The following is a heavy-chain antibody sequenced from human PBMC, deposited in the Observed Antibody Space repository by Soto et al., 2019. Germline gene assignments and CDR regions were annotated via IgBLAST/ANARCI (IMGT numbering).Heavy chain of an antibody. Sequence: QVQLVQSGAEVKKPGSSVKVSCKASGGTFSSYTISWVRQAPGQGLDWMGRIIPNLDIANYAQKFQGRVTITADKSTSTAYMELSSLRSEDTAVYYCARDPSSTHQPYNWFDPWGQGTLVTVSS. V-gene: IGHV1-69*08. D-gene: IGHD6-13*01. CDR2: IIPNLDIA. CDR1: GGTFSSYT. J-gene: IGHJ5*02. CDR3: ARDPSSTHQPYNWFDP.